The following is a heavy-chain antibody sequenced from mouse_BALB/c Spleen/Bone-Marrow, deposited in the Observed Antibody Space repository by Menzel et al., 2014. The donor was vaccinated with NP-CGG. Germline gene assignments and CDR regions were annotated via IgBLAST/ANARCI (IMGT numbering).Heavy chain of an antibody. CDR3: ARYDVYYYFDY. CDR1: GFTFTDYY. J-gene: IGHJ2*01. D-gene: IGHD2-3*01. CDR2: IRNKANGYTA. Sequence: EVMLVESGGGLVQPGGSLRLSCATSGFTFTDYYMSWVRQPPGKALEWLVFIRNKANGYTAEYSASVKGRFTISRDNSQSILYLQMYTLRAEDSATYYCARYDVYYYFDYWGQGTTLTVSS. V-gene: IGHV7-3*02.